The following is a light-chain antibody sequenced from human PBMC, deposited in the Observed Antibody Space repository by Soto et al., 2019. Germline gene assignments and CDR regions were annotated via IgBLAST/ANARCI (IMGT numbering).Light chain of an antibody. CDR1: SANIGSNY. J-gene: IGLJ2*01. Sequence: QAVVTQPPSVSAAPGQKVTISCSGSSANIGSNYVSWYQHLPGTAPKLVIYDSDRRPSEIPDRFSGSKSGTSATLDITGLQTGDEADYYCGAWDGRLSVVLFGGGTKQTVL. CDR2: DSD. CDR3: GAWDGRLSVVL. V-gene: IGLV1-51*01.